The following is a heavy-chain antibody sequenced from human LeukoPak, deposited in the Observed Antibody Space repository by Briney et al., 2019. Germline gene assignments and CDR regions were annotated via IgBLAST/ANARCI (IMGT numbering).Heavy chain of an antibody. J-gene: IGHJ3*02. D-gene: IGHD1-20*01. CDR2: NSGGST. CDR1: GFTFSTYG. V-gene: IGHV3-23*01. Sequence: PGGSLRLSCAASGFTFSTYGVYWVRQAPGKGLEWVSSNSGGSTYYADSVKGRFTISRDNSKNTLYLQMNSLRAEDTAVYYCAKVPTPHLTGTNDAFDIWGQGTMVTVSS. CDR3: AKVPTPHLTGTNDAFDI.